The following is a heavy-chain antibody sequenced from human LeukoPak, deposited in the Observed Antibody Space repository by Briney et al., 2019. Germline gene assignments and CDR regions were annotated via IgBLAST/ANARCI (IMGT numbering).Heavy chain of an antibody. Sequence: GGSLRLSCAASGFTFSSYSMNWVRQAPGKGLGWVSYISSSSSTIYYADSVKGRFTISRDNAKNSLYLQMNSLRDEDTAVYYCARDSMYSSSSPPSGRTYYYYYMDVWGKGTTVTVSS. CDR3: ARDSMYSSSSPPSGRTYYYYYMDV. D-gene: IGHD6-6*01. J-gene: IGHJ6*03. CDR2: ISSSSSTI. V-gene: IGHV3-48*02. CDR1: GFTFSSYS.